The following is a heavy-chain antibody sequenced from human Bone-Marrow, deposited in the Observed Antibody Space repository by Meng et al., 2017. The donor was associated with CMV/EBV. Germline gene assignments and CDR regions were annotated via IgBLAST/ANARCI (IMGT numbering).Heavy chain of an antibody. CDR1: GGSISSGGYY. D-gene: IGHD4-11*01. J-gene: IGHJ4*02. V-gene: IGHV4-31*03. Sequence: SETLSLTCTVSGGSISSGGYYWSWIRQHPGKGLEWIGYIYYSGSTYYNPSLKSRVTISVDTSKNQFSLRLSTMTAADTAVYFCARQGVTTATFDYWGQGTLVTVSS. CDR3: ARQGVTTATFDY. CDR2: IYYSGST.